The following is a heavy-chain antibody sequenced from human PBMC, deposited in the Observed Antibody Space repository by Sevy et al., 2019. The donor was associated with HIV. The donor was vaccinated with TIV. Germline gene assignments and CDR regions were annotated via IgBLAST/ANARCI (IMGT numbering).Heavy chain of an antibody. Sequence: GGSLRLSCAASGFTFSKYSMSWVRQPPGKGLEWVSTLSFVCGEINYADSVKGRFTISRDNSKGSVYLPMNNLRPDDTAVYYCAREGCTKPHDYWGQGTLVTVSS. D-gene: IGHD2-8*01. CDR3: AREGCTKPHDY. CDR2: LSFVCGEI. J-gene: IGHJ4*01. CDR1: GFTFSKYS. V-gene: IGHV3-23*01.